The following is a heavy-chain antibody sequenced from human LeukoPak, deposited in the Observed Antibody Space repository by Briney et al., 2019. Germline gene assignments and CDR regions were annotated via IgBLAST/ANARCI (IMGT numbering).Heavy chain of an antibody. J-gene: IGHJ5*02. V-gene: IGHV4-39*07. Sequence: KASETLSLTCTVSGGSISSSSYYWGWIRQPPGKGLEWIGSIYYSGSTYYNPSLKSRVTISVDTSKNQFSLKLSSVTAADTAVYYCARSAGYSTYNWFDPWGQGTLVTVSS. D-gene: IGHD6-13*01. CDR1: GGSISSSSYY. CDR2: IYYSGST. CDR3: ARSAGYSTYNWFDP.